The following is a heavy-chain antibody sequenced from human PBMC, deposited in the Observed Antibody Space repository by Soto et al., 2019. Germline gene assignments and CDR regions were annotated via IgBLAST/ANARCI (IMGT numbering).Heavy chain of an antibody. J-gene: IGHJ4*02. D-gene: IGHD5-18*01. Sequence: PGGSLRLSCAASGFTFSSYGIHWVRQAPGKGLGWVAVISFDGSNKYYADSVKGRFTISRDNSKNTLYLQMSRLRPEDTAVYYCAKDRGIQLWSHYFDFWGQGTLVTLSS. CDR2: ISFDGSNK. CDR3: AKDRGIQLWSHYFDF. V-gene: IGHV3-30*18. CDR1: GFTFSSYG.